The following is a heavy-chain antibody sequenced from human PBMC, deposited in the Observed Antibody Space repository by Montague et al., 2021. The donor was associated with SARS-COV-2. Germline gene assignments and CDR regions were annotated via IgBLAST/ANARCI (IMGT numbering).Heavy chain of an antibody. Sequence: CAISGDSVPSNKATWKWERHSPSRGFEWPGRRYHRSKWYNDYAISLKSRITINPDTSKNQFSLQLSSVAPEDTAVFYCARTTTRMLYPENAFDIWGQGTMVTFSS. V-gene: IGHV6-1*01. CDR2: RYHRSKWYN. D-gene: IGHD2-15*01. CDR3: ARTTTRMLYPENAFDI. CDR1: GDSVPSNKAT. J-gene: IGHJ3*02.